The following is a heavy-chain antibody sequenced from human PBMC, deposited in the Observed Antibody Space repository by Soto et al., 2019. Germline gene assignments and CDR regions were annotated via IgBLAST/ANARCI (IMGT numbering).Heavy chain of an antibody. V-gene: IGHV3-33*01. CDR1: EFTFSNYG. J-gene: IGHJ6*02. CDR2: IWYDGSNT. D-gene: IGHD5-12*01. Sequence: QVQLVESGGGVVQPGRALRIACAASEFTFSNYGMHWVRQAPGKGLEWVAGIWYDGSNTYYADSVKGRFSISRDNSKNTLYLQMNSLRADDTAVYYCAREYSRTWYNGMDVWGQGTTVTVSS. CDR3: AREYSRTWYNGMDV.